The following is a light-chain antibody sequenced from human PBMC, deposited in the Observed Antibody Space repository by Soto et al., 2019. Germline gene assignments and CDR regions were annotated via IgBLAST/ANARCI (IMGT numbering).Light chain of an antibody. CDR3: QQYRT. V-gene: IGKV1-39*01. J-gene: IGKJ1*01. Sequence: DIQMTQSPSSLSASVGDKVTITCRAGQTVTDYLNWYQHKPGKAPKLLIYSASTLQTGVPSRFSGSGSGTDFTLTISRLEPEDFAVYYCQQYRTFCQGTKVDIK. CDR1: QTVTDY. CDR2: SAS.